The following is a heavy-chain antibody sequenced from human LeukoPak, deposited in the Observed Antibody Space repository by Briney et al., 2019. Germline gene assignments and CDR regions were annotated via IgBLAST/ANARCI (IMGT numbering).Heavy chain of an antibody. CDR1: GFTFSSYA. CDR2: ISGSGGST. V-gene: IGHV3-23*01. D-gene: IGHD3-3*01. CDR3: ATSMLRFLEWLSPSYYYYMDV. J-gene: IGHJ6*03. Sequence: GGPLRLSCAASGFTFSSYAMSWVRQAPGKGLEWVSAISGSGGSTYYADSVKGRFTISRDNSKNTLYLQMNSLRAEDTAVYYCATSMLRFLEWLSPSYYYYMDVWGKGTTVTVSS.